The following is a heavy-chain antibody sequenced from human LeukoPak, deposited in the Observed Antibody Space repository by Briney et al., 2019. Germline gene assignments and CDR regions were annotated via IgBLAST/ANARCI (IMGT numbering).Heavy chain of an antibody. V-gene: IGHV3-23*01. J-gene: IGHJ4*02. CDR3: ARVDTAIT. CDR1: GFTFSSYA. Sequence: QSGGSLRLSCAASGFTFSSYAMSWVRQAPGKGLEWVSDISGSGGSTHYADSVKGRFTISRDNSKNTLYLQMNSLRAEDTAVYYCARVDTAITWGQGTLVTVSS. D-gene: IGHD5-18*01. CDR2: ISGSGGST.